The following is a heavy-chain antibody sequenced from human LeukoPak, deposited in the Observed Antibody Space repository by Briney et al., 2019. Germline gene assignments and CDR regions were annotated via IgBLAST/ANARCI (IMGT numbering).Heavy chain of an antibody. V-gene: IGHV4-59*01. CDR1: GGSISSYY. D-gene: IGHD3-22*01. Sequence: SETLSLTCTVSGGSISSYYWSWIRQPPGKGLEWIGHIYYSGSSNYNPSLKSRVTISVDTSKNQFSLKLSPVTAADTAVYYCAREAGSGYTIDYWGQGTLVTVSS. J-gene: IGHJ4*02. CDR3: AREAGSGYTIDY. CDR2: IYYSGSS.